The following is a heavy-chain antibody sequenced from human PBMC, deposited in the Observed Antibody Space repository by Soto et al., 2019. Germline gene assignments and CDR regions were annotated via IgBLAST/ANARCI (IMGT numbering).Heavy chain of an antibody. CDR1: GGSISSSNW. J-gene: IGHJ4*02. V-gene: IGHV4-4*02. CDR3: ARHREGYSGGWYPDY. Sequence: SETLSLTCAVSGGSISSSNWWSWVRQPPGKGLEWIGEIYHSGSTNYNPSLKSRVTISVDKSKNQFSLKLSSVTAADTAVYYCARHREGYSGGWYPDYWGQGTLVTVSS. CDR2: IYHSGST. D-gene: IGHD6-19*01.